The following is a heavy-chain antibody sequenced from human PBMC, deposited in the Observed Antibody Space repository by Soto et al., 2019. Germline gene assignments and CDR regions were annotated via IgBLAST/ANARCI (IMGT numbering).Heavy chain of an antibody. CDR2: ISSSGSTI. Sequence: LRLSCAASGFTFSSYEMNWVRQAPGKGLEWVSYISSSGSTIYYADSVKGRFTISRDNAKNSLYLQMNSLRAEDTAVYYCARATIFGVADPQGLYYYGMDVWGQGTTVTVSS. CDR1: GFTFSSYE. CDR3: ARATIFGVADPQGLYYYGMDV. J-gene: IGHJ6*02. D-gene: IGHD3-3*01. V-gene: IGHV3-48*03.